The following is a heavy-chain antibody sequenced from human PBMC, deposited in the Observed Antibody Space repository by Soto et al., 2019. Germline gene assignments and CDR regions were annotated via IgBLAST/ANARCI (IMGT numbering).Heavy chain of an antibody. Sequence: PSETLSLTCAVSGVSISNSNDYWGWVRQPPGKGLEWIGSLYYTGGTYYNPSLKSRVTISLDRSRNQFSLRLRSVTAGDTAVYYCASLSGYPYWGQGTLVTVSS. V-gene: IGHV4-39*01. CDR2: LYYTGGT. CDR1: GVSISNSNDY. D-gene: IGHD5-12*01. CDR3: ASLSGYPY. J-gene: IGHJ4*02.